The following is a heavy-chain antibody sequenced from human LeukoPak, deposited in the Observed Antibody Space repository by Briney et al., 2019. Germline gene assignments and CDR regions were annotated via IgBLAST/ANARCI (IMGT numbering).Heavy chain of an antibody. J-gene: IGHJ4*02. D-gene: IGHD2-21*02. V-gene: IGHV3-30*18. Sequence: GGSLRLSCAASGFTFSSCGMHWVRQAPGKGLEWVAVISYDGSNKYYADSVKGRFTISRDNSKNTLYLQLNSLRVDDAAIYYCAKHRRSTLVTAYFDSWGQGTLVTVSS. CDR2: ISYDGSNK. CDR1: GFTFSSCG. CDR3: AKHRRSTLVTAYFDS.